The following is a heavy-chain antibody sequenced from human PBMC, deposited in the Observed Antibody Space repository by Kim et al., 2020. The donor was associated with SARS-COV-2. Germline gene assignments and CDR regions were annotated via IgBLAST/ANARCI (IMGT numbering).Heavy chain of an antibody. V-gene: IGHV4-39*01. D-gene: IGHD2-15*01. CDR1: GGSISSSSYY. J-gene: IGHJ4*02. CDR3: APHLACSGGSCYRGGYFDY. CDR2: IYYSGST. Sequence: SETLSLTCTVSGGSISSSSYYWGWIRQPPGKGLEWIGSIYYSGSTYYNPSLKSRVTISVDTSKNQFSLKLSSVTAADTAVYYCAPHLACSGGSCYRGGYFDYWGQGTLVTVSS.